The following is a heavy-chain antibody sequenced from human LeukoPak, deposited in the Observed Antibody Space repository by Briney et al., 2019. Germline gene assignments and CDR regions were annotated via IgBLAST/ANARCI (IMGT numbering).Heavy chain of an antibody. CDR2: IYTSGST. J-gene: IGHJ4*02. D-gene: IGHD2-2*01. Sequence: SETLPLTCTVSGGSISSGSYYWSWIRQPAGKGLEWIGRIYTSGSTNYNPSLKSRVTISVDTSKDQFSLKLSSVTAADTAVYYCARQRAVLEVVPAAPYYFDYWGQGTLVTVSS. CDR3: ARQRAVLEVVPAAPYYFDY. V-gene: IGHV4-61*02. CDR1: GGSISSGSYY.